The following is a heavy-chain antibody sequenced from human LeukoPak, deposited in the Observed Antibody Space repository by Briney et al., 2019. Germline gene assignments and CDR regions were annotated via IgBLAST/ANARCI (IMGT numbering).Heavy chain of an antibody. V-gene: IGHV3-7*01. J-gene: IGHJ4*02. CDR1: GFTFSSYW. Sequence: PGGSLRLSCAASGFTFSSYWMSWVRQAPGKGLEWVANIKQDGSEKYYVDSVKGRITISRDNAKNSLYLQMNSLRAEDTAVYYCARAAYCSGGSCFIRYWGQGTLVTISS. CDR3: ARAAYCSGGSCFIRY. D-gene: IGHD2-15*01. CDR2: IKQDGSEK.